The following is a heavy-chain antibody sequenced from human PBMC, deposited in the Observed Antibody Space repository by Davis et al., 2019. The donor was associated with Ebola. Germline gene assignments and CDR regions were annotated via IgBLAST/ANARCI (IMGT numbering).Heavy chain of an antibody. J-gene: IGHJ4*02. V-gene: IGHV1-69*04. CDR3: AREEGLLNYFDY. Sequence: SVKVSCKASGGTFSSYAISWVRQAPGQGLEWMGRIIPILGIANYAQKLQGRVTMTTDTSTSTAYMELSSLRSEDTAVYYCAREEGLLNYFDYWGQGTLVTVSS. CDR1: GGTFSSYA. CDR2: IIPILGIA. D-gene: IGHD1-26*01.